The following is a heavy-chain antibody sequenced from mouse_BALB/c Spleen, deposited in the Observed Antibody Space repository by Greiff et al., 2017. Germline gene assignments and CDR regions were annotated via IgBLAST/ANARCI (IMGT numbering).Heavy chain of an antibody. CDR1: GYSFTSYY. Sequence: QVQLKQSGPELVKPGASVKISCKASGYSFTSYYIHWVKQRPGQGLEWIGWIFPGSGNTKYNEKFKGKATLTADTSSSTAYMQLSSLTSEDSAVYFCARRGDYGYGYAMDYWGQGTSVTVSS. CDR2: IFPGSGNT. J-gene: IGHJ4*01. V-gene: IGHV1-66*01. D-gene: IGHD1-2*01. CDR3: ARRGDYGYGYAMDY.